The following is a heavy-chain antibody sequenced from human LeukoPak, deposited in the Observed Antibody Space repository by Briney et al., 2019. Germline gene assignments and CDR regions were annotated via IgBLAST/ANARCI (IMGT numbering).Heavy chain of an antibody. CDR1: GGSISSSIYY. CDR3: ARLSLERRNY. D-gene: IGHD1-1*01. Sequence: PSETLSLTCTVSGGSISSSIYYWGWIRQPPGKGLEWIGSIYYSGSTYYNPSLKSRVTISVDTSKNQFSLKLSSVTAADTAVYYCARLSLERRNYWGQGTLVTVSS. J-gene: IGHJ4*02. CDR2: IYYSGST. V-gene: IGHV4-39*01.